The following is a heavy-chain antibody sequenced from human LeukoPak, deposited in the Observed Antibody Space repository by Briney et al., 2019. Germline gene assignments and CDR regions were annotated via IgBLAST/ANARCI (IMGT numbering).Heavy chain of an antibody. V-gene: IGHV4-38-2*02. CDR2: IFHSGDT. CDR1: GYSISSGYY. CDR3: ARLGNTGGDYGGYEGWNY. Sequence: SETLSLTCTVSGYSISSGYYWGWIRQPPGKGLEWIGNIFHSGDTQYNPSLQSRVTLSVDTSKNQFSLKLSSVTAADTAVYYCARLGNTGGDYGGYEGWNYWGQGTLVTVSS. D-gene: IGHD4-17*01. J-gene: IGHJ4*02.